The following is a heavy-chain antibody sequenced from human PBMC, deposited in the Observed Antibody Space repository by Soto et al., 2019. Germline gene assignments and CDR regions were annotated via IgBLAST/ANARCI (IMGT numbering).Heavy chain of an antibody. CDR2: ISYHGSNT. J-gene: IGHJ4*02. D-gene: IGHD6-19*01. CDR1: GFTFSSSA. Sequence: GGSLRLSFAASGFTFSSSAMPWVRQAPGKGLEWVAFISYHGSNTYYADSVKGRFTISRDNAENTLYLQMNSLRPDDTAVYYCAKMGPYSSDSYYYFDYWVQGTLVTVSS. V-gene: IGHV3-30-3*01. CDR3: AKMGPYSSDSYYYFDY.